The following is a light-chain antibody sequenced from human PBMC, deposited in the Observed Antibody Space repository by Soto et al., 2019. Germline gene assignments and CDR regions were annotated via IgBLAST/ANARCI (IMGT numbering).Light chain of an antibody. J-gene: IGKJ2*01. CDR1: QSVSSY. CDR3: QKRSNWPQYT. V-gene: IGKV3-11*01. CDR2: DAS. Sequence: EIVLTQSPATLSLSPGERATLSCRASQSVSSYLAWYQQKPGQAPRLLIYDASNRATGIPARFSGSGSGTDFTLPISSLEPEDFAVYYCQKRSNWPQYTLGQGTKVDIK.